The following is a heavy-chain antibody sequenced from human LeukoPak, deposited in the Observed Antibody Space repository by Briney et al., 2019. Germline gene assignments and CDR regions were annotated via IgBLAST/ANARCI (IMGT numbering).Heavy chain of an antibody. CDR3: ATSSSGWSLNFDY. Sequence: GGSLRLSCAASGFTFSSYAMHWVRQAPGKGLEWVAVISYDGSNKYYADSVKGRFTISRDNSKNTLYLQMNSLRAEDTAVYYCATSSSGWSLNFDYWGQGTLVTVSS. CDR1: GFTFSSYA. CDR2: ISYDGSNK. V-gene: IGHV3-30*04. J-gene: IGHJ4*02. D-gene: IGHD6-19*01.